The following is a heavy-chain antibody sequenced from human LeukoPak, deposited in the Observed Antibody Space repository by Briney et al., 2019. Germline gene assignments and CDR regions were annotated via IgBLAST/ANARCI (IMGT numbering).Heavy chain of an antibody. V-gene: IGHV3-23*01. CDR3: AKESIAVAGNVDY. CDR2: VSGSGGST. CDR1: GFTFSSNA. D-gene: IGHD6-19*01. Sequence: GSLRLSCAASGFTFSSNAMSGVRQAPGKGLEWVSTVSGSGGSTYYADSVKGRFTISRDNSKNTLYLQNNSLRTEDTAVYYCAKESIAVAGNVDYWGQGTLVTVSS. J-gene: IGHJ4*02.